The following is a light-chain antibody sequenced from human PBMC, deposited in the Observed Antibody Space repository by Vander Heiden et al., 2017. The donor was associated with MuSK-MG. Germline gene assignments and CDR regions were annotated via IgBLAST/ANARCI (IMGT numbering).Light chain of an antibody. CDR3: QQSYIIPHT. J-gene: IGKJ2*01. CDR1: QSISSY. V-gene: IGKV1-39*01. CDR2: AAS. Sequence: DIQMTQSPSSLSASVGDRVTITCRACQSISSYLNWYQQKPGKAPKLLIYAASSLQSGVPSRFSGSGSGTDFTLTISSLQPEDIASYYCQQSYIIPHTFGQGTKLDIK.